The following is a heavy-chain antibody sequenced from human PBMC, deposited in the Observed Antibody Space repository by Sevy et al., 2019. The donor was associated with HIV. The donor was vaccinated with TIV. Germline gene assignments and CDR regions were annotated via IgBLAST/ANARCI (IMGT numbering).Heavy chain of an antibody. CDR1: GFTFDDYA. J-gene: IGHJ6*02. CDR3: EKDVRYCSGGSCDNYGIDF. D-gene: IGHD2-15*01. Sequence: GGSLRLSCAASGFTFDDYAMHWVRQAPGKGLEWVSGISWNSGSIGYADSVKGRFNISRNNAKDSLYLQMNSLRAQNTALYNCEKDVRYCSGGSCDNYGIDFWGQGTMVTVSS. V-gene: IGHV3-9*01. CDR2: ISWNSGSI.